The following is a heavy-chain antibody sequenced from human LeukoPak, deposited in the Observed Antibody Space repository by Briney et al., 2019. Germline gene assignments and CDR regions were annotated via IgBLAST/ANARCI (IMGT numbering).Heavy chain of an antibody. V-gene: IGHV3-7*01. CDR3: ATPFPYCSSGTCAL. J-gene: IGHJ4*02. Sequence: GGSLRLSCAASGLTFSSYWMTWVRQAPGKGLEWVANISPDGNRENYVDSVKGRFSISRDNAKNSLFQQMHSLRAEDTAVYYCATPFPYCSSGTCALGGQGTLVTVSS. D-gene: IGHD2-15*01. CDR2: ISPDGNRE. CDR1: GLTFSSYW.